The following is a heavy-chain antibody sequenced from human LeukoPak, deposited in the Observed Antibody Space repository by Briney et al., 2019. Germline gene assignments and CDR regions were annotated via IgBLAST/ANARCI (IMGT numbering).Heavy chain of an antibody. Sequence: GGSLRLSCAASGFSFSSYAMNWVRQAPGKGLEWVSYISSSSRSIYYADSVKGRFTISRDDSKNSLYLQMNSLRADDTAVYYWAREKYNGNSDYFDYWGGGTVVTVFS. D-gene: IGHD1-7*01. CDR1: GFSFSSYA. J-gene: IGHJ4*02. CDR3: AREKYNGNSDYFDY. CDR2: ISSSSRSI. V-gene: IGHV3-48*01.